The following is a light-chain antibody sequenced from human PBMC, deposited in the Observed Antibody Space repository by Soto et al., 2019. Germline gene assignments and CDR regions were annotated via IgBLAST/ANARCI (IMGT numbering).Light chain of an antibody. V-gene: IGKV1-39*01. J-gene: IGKJ2*03. CDR3: QHIFGTRYS. Sequence: DIQMTQSPSSLSASVGDRVTITCRASQNIRVYLNWYQQKPGKAPKPLIYAASTLLSGVPSRFSGSGSGTDFTLTFSSLQPEDVATYYCQHIFGTRYSFGQGTKLEI. CDR2: AAS. CDR1: QNIRVY.